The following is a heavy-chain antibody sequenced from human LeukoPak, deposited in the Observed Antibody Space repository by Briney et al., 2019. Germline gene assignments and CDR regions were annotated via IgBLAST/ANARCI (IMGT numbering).Heavy chain of an antibody. Sequence: SVKVSCKASGYTFTSYYMHWVRQAPGQGLEWMGGIIPIFGTANYAQKFQGRVTITADESTSTAYMELSSLRSEDTAVYYCARESKRYCSSTSCNDYWGQGTLVTVSS. D-gene: IGHD2-2*01. CDR3: ARESKRYCSSTSCNDY. CDR1: GYTFTSYY. V-gene: IGHV1-69*13. J-gene: IGHJ4*02. CDR2: IIPIFGTA.